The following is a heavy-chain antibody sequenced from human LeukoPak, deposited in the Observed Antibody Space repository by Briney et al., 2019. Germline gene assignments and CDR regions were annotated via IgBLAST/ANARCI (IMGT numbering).Heavy chain of an antibody. Sequence: ETLSLTCTVSGGSISSSSYYWVWIRQPPGKGLEWIGSIYYSGSTYYNPSLKSRVTISVDTSKNQFSLKLSSVTAADTAVYYCASLPDPVVAATPGWYYFDYWGQGTLVTVSS. CDR3: ASLPDPVVAATPGWYYFDY. D-gene: IGHD2-15*01. CDR2: IYYSGST. V-gene: IGHV4-39*01. J-gene: IGHJ4*02. CDR1: GGSISSSSYY.